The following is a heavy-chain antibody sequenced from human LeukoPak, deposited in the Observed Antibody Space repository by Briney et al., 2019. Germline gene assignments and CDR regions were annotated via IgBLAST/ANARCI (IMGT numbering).Heavy chain of an antibody. CDR2: IFYSGNT. CDR3: XRHYHYGXGTYTPFDI. Sequence: SETLSLTCTVSGGSISSSSYYWGWIRQPPGKGLEWIGSIFYSGNTFYNPSLKSRVTIFVDTSKNQFSLKLSSVTAADTAMYFCXRHYHYGXGTYTPFDIWGQGTMVTVSS. V-gene: IGHV4-39*01. D-gene: IGHD3-10*01. J-gene: IGHJ3*02. CDR1: GGSISSSSYY.